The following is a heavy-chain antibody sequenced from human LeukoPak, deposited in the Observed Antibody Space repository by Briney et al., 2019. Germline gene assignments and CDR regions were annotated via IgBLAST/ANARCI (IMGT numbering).Heavy chain of an antibody. CDR1: GFTFSSYG. CDR2: ISYDGSNK. CDR3: AKKAQYNGNYPLDY. J-gene: IGHJ4*02. Sequence: GGSLRLSCAASGFTFSSYGMHWVRQAPGKGLEWVAVISYDGSNKYYADSVKGRFTISRDNSKNTLYLQMNSLRAEDTALYFCAKKAQYNGNYPLDYWGQGTLVTVSS. V-gene: IGHV3-30*18. D-gene: IGHD1-26*01.